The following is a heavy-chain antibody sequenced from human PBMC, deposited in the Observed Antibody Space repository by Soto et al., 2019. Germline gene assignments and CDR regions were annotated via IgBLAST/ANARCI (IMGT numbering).Heavy chain of an antibody. D-gene: IGHD6-13*01. CDR3: VRGNIAYSFIHTRPCAMDV. J-gene: IGHJ6*02. CDR2: ITSSSGTI. V-gene: IGHV3-48*02. Sequence: GGALRLSCAASGFTFTTYSMSWFRQAPGKGLEWVSYITSSSGTIYYADSAKGRFTISRDNAKNSLYLQMNSLRDEDTAVYYCVRGNIAYSFIHTRPCAMDVWGQGPTVT. CDR1: GFTFTTYS.